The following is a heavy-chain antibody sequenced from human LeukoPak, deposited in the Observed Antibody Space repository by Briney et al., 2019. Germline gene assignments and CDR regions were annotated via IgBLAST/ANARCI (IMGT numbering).Heavy chain of an antibody. CDR3: EREDSSGSGEDY. CDR2: IQQDGSEK. D-gene: IGHD3-22*01. V-gene: IGHV3-7*01. CDR1: GFTFSTFW. J-gene: IGHJ4*02. Sequence: GGSLRLSCAASGFTFSTFWMSSVRQAPGKGLEWVANIQQDGSEKYYVDSVKGRFTISRDNAKNSLYLQMNSLRAEDTAVYYCEREDSSGSGEDYWGQGTLVTVSS.